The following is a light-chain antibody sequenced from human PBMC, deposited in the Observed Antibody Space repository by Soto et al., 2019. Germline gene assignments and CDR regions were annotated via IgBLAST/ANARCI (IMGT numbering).Light chain of an antibody. J-gene: IGLJ2*01. Sequence: QSARTQPASVSGSPGQSITISCTGSSGDLGDYKYVSWYKQHPGKAPKLMIYDVSNRPSGVSNRFSASKSGNTASLTISGLQAEDEADYYCSSYTSTNFVIFGGGTKVTVL. V-gene: IGLV2-14*01. CDR2: DVS. CDR3: SSYTSTNFVI. CDR1: SGDLGDYKY.